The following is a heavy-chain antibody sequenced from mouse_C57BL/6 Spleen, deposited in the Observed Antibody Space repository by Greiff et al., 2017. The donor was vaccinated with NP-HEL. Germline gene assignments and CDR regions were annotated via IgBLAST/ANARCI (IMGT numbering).Heavy chain of an antibody. CDR2: ISYDGSN. Sequence: EVQRVESGPGLVKPSRSLSLTCSVTGYSITSGYYWNWIRQFPGNKLEWMGYISYDGSNNYNPSLKNRISITRDTSKNQFFLKLNSVTTEDTATYYCARDPITTVVATEAMDYWGQGTSVTVSS. D-gene: IGHD1-1*01. CDR3: ARDPITTVVATEAMDY. CDR1: GYSITSGYY. J-gene: IGHJ4*01. V-gene: IGHV3-6*01.